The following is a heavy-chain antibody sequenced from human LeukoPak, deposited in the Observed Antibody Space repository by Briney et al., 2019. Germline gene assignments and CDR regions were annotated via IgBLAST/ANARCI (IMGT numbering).Heavy chain of an antibody. V-gene: IGHV3-21*01. CDR3: ARDGMTYYDILTGDFDY. Sequence: PGGSLRPSCAASGFTFSSYSMNWVRQAPGKGLEWVSSISSSSSYIYYADSVKGRFTISRDNAKNSLYLQMNSLRAEDTAVYYCARDGMTYYDILTGDFDYWGQGTLVTVSS. CDR2: ISSSSSYI. J-gene: IGHJ4*02. D-gene: IGHD3-9*01. CDR1: GFTFSSYS.